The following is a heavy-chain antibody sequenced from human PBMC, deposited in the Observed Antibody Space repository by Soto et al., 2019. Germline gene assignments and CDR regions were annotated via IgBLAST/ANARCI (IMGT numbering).Heavy chain of an antibody. CDR2: IIPIFGTA. J-gene: IGHJ6*02. Sequence: QVQLVQSGAEVKKPGSSVKVSCKASGGTFSSYAISWVRQAPGQGLEWMGGIIPIFGTANYAQKFQGRVTITADESTSTAYMELSSLRSEDTAVYYCARLMVYAERFRDNYYGMDVWGQGTTVTVSS. V-gene: IGHV1-69*01. CDR1: GGTFSSYA. CDR3: ARLMVYAERFRDNYYGMDV. D-gene: IGHD2-8*01.